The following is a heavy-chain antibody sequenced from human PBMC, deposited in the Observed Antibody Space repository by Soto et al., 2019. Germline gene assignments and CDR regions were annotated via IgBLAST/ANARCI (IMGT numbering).Heavy chain of an antibody. CDR3: ARVYYYDSSGYSFDY. J-gene: IGHJ4*02. Sequence: SETLSLTCTVSGGSFSPNYWAWIRQPPGKGLEWIGYIYHSGSTYYNPSLKSRVTISVDRSKNQFSLKLSSVTAADTAVYYCARVYYYDSSGYSFDYWGQGTLVTVSS. CDR2: IYHSGST. D-gene: IGHD3-22*01. V-gene: IGHV4-30-2*01. CDR1: GGSFSPNY.